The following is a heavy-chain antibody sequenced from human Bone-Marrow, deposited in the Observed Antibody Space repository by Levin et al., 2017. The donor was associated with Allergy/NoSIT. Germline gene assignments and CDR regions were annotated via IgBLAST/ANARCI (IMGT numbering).Heavy chain of an antibody. CDR1: GFTFSSCA. D-gene: IGHD2-2*01. CDR3: AKYKADCSSTSCDDAEHFQH. V-gene: IGHV3-23*01. Sequence: GESLKISCAASGFTFSSCAMSWVRQAPGKGLNWVSSISGGGGSTFYADSVKGRFTISRDNSKNTLYLQMNSLRAEDTAVYYCAKYKADCSSTSCDDAEHFQHWGQGTLVTVSS. CDR2: ISGGGGST. J-gene: IGHJ1*01.